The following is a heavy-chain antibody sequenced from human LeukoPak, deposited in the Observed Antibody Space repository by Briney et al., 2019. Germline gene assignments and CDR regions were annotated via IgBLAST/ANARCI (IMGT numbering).Heavy chain of an antibody. V-gene: IGHV3-53*01. CDR1: GFTVSSNY. Sequence: GGSLRLSCAASGFTVSSNYMSWVRRAPGKGLEWVSVIYSGGSTYYADSVKGRSTISRDNAKNSLYLQMNSLRAEDTAVYYCARLGVHYYYGMDVWGQGTTVTVSS. CDR2: IYSGGST. D-gene: IGHD2-8*01. CDR3: ARLGVHYYYGMDV. J-gene: IGHJ6*02.